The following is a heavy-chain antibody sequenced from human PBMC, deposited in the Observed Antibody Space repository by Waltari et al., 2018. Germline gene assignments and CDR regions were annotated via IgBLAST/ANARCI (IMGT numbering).Heavy chain of an antibody. Sequence: EVQLVESGGGLVQPVGSLRLSCAASGFSFSSYWMHWVRQAPGKGLVWVSNIKGDGSTTSYADSVKGRFTISRDNAKNTLYLQMNSLRVEDTAVYYCVRFSGGYWGQGALVTVSS. CDR1: GFSFSSYW. D-gene: IGHD1-26*01. J-gene: IGHJ4*02. V-gene: IGHV3-74*01. CDR2: IKGDGSTT. CDR3: VRFSGGY.